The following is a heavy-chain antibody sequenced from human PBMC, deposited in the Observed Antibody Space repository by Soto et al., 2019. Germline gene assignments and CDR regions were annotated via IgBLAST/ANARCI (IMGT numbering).Heavy chain of an antibody. J-gene: IGHJ4*02. V-gene: IGHV2-5*02. Sequence: SGPTLVNPTQTLTLTCTFSWFSLTTTVVGVGWIRQPPGNSLEWLALIFWDDDNRYSAALNSVLAITKYTSKNQVLLTMTNMDPXDTATYSCAHRRGHSSPFDYWGQGTLVTVSS. D-gene: IGHD6-13*01. CDR1: WFSLTTTVVG. CDR3: AHRRGHSSPFDY. CDR2: IFWDDDN.